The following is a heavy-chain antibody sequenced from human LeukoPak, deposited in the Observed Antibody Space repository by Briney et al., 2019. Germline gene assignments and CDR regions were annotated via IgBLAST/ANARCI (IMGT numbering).Heavy chain of an antibody. Sequence: QPGGSLRLSCAASGFTFSSYAMHWVRQAPGKGLEWVAVISYDRSNKYYADSVKGRFTISRDNSKNTLYLQMNSLRAEDTAVYYCARDFPLYCSGGSCGYWFDPWGQGTLVTVSS. V-gene: IGHV3-30-3*01. CDR2: ISYDRSNK. D-gene: IGHD2-15*01. CDR1: GFTFSSYA. CDR3: ARDFPLYCSGGSCGYWFDP. J-gene: IGHJ5*02.